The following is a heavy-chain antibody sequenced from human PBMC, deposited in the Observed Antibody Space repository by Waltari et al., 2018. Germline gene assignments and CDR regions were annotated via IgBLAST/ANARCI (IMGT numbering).Heavy chain of an antibody. D-gene: IGHD4-4*01. Sequence: EVQLVESGGRLVRPGGCVRLACAASGFNFDEYAITWVHQATGNGVQWFSSINWSGGDINYADSVKGRFTVSRDNAKRSLYLQMDSLRVEDTAFYYCARRNSEDYWGQGTLVTVSS. CDR3: ARRNSEDY. CDR2: INWSGGDI. CDR1: GFNFDEYA. V-gene: IGHV3-20*04. J-gene: IGHJ4*02.